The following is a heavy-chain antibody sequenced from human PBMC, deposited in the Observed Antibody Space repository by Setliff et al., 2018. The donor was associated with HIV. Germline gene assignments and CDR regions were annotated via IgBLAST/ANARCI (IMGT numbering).Heavy chain of an antibody. V-gene: IGHV3-30*07. Sequence: GGSLRLSCVASGFTFSTFAMHWVRQAPGKGLEWVSVISYDGSRTYYADSVKGRFTISRDNSKNTLYLQMSSLRAEDTAVYYCAKAHPGSSGLIDYWGQGTLVTVSS. D-gene: IGHD3-22*01. CDR2: ISYDGSRT. CDR1: GFTFSTFA. J-gene: IGHJ4*02. CDR3: AKAHPGSSGLIDY.